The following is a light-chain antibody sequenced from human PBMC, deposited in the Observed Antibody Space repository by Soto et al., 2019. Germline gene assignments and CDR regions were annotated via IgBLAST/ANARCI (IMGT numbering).Light chain of an antibody. CDR2: EVS. Sequence: QSALTQPASVSGSPGQSITISCTGTSTDVGGYNYVSWYQQHPGKAPKLMIYEVSNRPSGVSNRFSGSKSGNTASLTISGLQAEDEADYYCSSYTSGTTPVFGGGTKLTVL. V-gene: IGLV2-14*01. CDR3: SSYTSGTTPV. J-gene: IGLJ2*01. CDR1: STDVGGYNY.